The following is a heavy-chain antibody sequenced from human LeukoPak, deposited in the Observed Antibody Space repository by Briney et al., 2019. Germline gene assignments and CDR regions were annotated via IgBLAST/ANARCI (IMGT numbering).Heavy chain of an antibody. CDR1: GFTFSSYW. J-gene: IGHJ4*02. Sequence: RGSLRLSCAASGFTFSSYWMNWVRQAPGKGLVWVSRIASDGSSTTYADSVKGRFSISRDNAKNTLYLQMNSLRVEDTAVYYCARGRPHGNDYWGQGTLVAVSS. CDR2: IASDGSST. V-gene: IGHV3-74*01. D-gene: IGHD4-23*01. CDR3: ARGRPHGNDY.